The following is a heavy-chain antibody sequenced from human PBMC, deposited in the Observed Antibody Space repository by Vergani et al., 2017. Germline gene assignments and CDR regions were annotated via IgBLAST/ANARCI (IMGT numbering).Heavy chain of an antibody. J-gene: IGHJ5*02. CDR2: ITPFNGNT. CDR1: GYTFTYRY. D-gene: IGHD2-2*01. V-gene: IGHV1-45*02. Sequence: QMQLVQSGAEVKKTGSSVKVSCTASGYTFTYRYLHWVRQAPGQALEWMGWITPFNGNTNYAQKFKDRVTITRDRSMSTAYMEMSSLRSEDTAIYYCAVAESRTSCINSVCITPETGSWFDPWGQGSLVTVSS. CDR3: AVAESRTSCINSVCITPETGSWFDP.